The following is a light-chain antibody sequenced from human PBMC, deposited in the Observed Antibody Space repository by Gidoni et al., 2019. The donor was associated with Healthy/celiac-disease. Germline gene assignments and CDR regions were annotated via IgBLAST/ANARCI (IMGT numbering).Light chain of an antibody. Sequence: EIVLTQSPATLSLSPGDTDTLPCRASQSVSSYLAWYQQKPGHAPRLLIYDASNRATGIPARFSGSGSGTHFTLNIRSLEPEDFAVYYCQQRSNWAFGQGTKVEIK. V-gene: IGKV3-11*01. J-gene: IGKJ1*01. CDR2: DAS. CDR3: QQRSNWA. CDR1: QSVSSY.